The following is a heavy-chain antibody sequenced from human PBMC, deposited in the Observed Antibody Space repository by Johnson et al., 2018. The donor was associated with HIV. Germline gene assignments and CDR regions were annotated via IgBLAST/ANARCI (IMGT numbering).Heavy chain of an antibody. Sequence: MQLVESGGGVVQPGRSLRLSCAASGFTFSSFGMHWVRQAPGKGLEWVSFIRFDGSDKYYADFVKGRFTVSRDNSKNTMYLEMNSLRSEDTAVYYCAKDRRQGGSNPDAFDLWGQGTMVTVSS. D-gene: IGHD1-26*01. J-gene: IGHJ3*01. CDR3: AKDRRQGGSNPDAFDL. CDR2: IRFDGSDK. V-gene: IGHV3-30*02. CDR1: GFTFSSFG.